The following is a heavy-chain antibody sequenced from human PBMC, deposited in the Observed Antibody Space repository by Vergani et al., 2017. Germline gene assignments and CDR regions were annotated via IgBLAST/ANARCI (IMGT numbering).Heavy chain of an antibody. D-gene: IGHD2-15*01. CDR3: ARDRCSGGSCYPYYYYYGMDV. Sequence: QVQLVQSGAEVKKPGASVKVSCKASGYTFTSYGISWVRQAPGQGLEWMGWISAYNGNTNYAQKLQGRVTMTTDTSTSTAYMELSSLRSEDTAVYYCARDRCSGGSCYPYYYYYGMDVWGQGTTVTVSS. CDR1: GYTFTSYG. J-gene: IGHJ6*02. V-gene: IGHV1-18*04. CDR2: ISAYNGNT.